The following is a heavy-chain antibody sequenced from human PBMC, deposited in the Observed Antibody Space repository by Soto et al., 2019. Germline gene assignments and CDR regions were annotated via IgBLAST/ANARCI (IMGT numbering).Heavy chain of an antibody. CDR1: GGSINTDSW. CDR3: ASREEARPF. J-gene: IGHJ4*02. D-gene: IGHD6-6*01. V-gene: IGHV4-4*02. Sequence: QVQLQESGPGLVSPLGTLSLTCAVSGGSINTDSWRTWVRQPPGKGLEWIGEIHRSRGTNYNSSLKSRVTISIDRSTNYFSLRLYSVTAADTAVYYCASREEARPFWGQGTLVTVSS. CDR2: IHRSRGT.